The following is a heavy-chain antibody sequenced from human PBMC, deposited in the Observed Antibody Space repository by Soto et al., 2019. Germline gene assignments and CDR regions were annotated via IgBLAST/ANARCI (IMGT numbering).Heavy chain of an antibody. CDR2: ISPMFGKA. D-gene: IGHD2-2*01. Sequence: QVQLVQSGAEVKRPGSSVKVSCKASGGTFNNYAINWVRQARGQGLEWMGDISPMFGKANYAQKFQGRVKITADDSTATAYLELSSLRSEDTALYYCAREVEVHTPVIGFWGQGSLVTVSS. CDR3: AREVEVHTPVIGF. J-gene: IGHJ4*02. CDR1: GGTFNNYA. V-gene: IGHV1-69*01.